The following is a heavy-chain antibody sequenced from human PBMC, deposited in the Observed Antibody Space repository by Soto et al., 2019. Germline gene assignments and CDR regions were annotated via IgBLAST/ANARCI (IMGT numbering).Heavy chain of an antibody. Sequence: QVQLQESGPGLVKPSETLSLTCSVSGGSISNHYWSWIRQPPGKGLEWIGYLYYNGNTNYNPSLKSRVTMSVDTSRNQTSLKLTTVTAADTAVYYCTRANWYSEYWGQGTLVTVSS. V-gene: IGHV4-59*11. J-gene: IGHJ4*02. D-gene: IGHD7-27*01. CDR1: GGSISNHY. CDR3: TRANWYSEY. CDR2: LYYNGNT.